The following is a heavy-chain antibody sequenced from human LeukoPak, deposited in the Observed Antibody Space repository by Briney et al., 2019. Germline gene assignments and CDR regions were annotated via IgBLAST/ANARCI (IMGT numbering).Heavy chain of an antibody. V-gene: IGHV3-48*04. D-gene: IGHD3-3*01. CDR3: ASTLFGVVI. Sequence: GGSLRLSCTASGFTFSDYSMNWVRQAPGKGLEWVSYISSSSSTIYYAGSVKGRFTISRDNVKNSLYLQMNSLRAEDTAVYYCASTLFGVVIWGQGTLVTVSS. J-gene: IGHJ4*02. CDR1: GFTFSDYS. CDR2: ISSSSSTI.